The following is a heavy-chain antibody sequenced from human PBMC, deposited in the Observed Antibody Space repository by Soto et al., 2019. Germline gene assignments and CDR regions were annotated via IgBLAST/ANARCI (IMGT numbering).Heavy chain of an antibody. Sequence: QVQLLESGGGVVQPGRSLRLSCTASGLSFSDYGMHWVRPAPGKGLEWVALISYDGSQTYYVDSVHGRFTISRDNSENTLWLQMNSLRVEDTAVYYCAKDATAAVGTVPSFWGQGTLVIVSS. CDR2: ISYDGSQT. CDR3: AKDATAAVGTVPSF. J-gene: IGHJ4*02. D-gene: IGHD6-13*01. CDR1: GLSFSDYG. V-gene: IGHV3-30*18.